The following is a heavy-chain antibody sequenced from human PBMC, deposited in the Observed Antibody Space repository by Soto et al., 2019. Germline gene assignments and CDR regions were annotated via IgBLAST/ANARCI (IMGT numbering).Heavy chain of an antibody. J-gene: IGHJ5*02. CDR3: ARVIVGYNWNHPDGGNPFDT. Sequence: ASVKVSCKASGYTFTSYGISWVRQAPGQGLEWMGWISAYNGNTNYAQKLQGRVTMTTDTSTSTAYMELRSLRSDDTAVYYCARVIVGYNWNHPDGGNPFDTWGQGTLVTVSS. D-gene: IGHD1-20*01. CDR1: GYTFTSYG. V-gene: IGHV1-18*01. CDR2: ISAYNGNT.